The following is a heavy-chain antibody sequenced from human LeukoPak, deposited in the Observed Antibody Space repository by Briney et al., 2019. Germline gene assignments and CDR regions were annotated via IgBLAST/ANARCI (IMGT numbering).Heavy chain of an antibody. CDR1: GYTFTSYD. J-gene: IGHJ2*01. D-gene: IGHD6-19*01. CDR3: ASRSSSGWYGAYWYFDL. CDR2: MNPNSGNT. V-gene: IGHV1-8*01. Sequence: GASVKVSCKASGYTFTSYDINWVRQATGQGLEWMGWMNPNSGNTGYAQKFQGRVTMTRNTSISTAYMELSSLRSEDTAVYYCASRSSSGWYGAYWYFDLWGRGTLVTVSS.